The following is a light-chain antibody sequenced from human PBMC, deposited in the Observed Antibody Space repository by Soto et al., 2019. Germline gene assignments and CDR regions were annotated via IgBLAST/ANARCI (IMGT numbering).Light chain of an antibody. V-gene: IGLV2-14*01. CDR3: SSYSISTAYL. CDR2: EVS. J-gene: IGLJ1*01. Sequence: QSALTQPASVSGSPGQSITISCTGTSSDVGGYDYVSWYQLHPGKAPKLMVFEVSNRPSGVSYRFSGSKSGNTASLTISGLQAEAEADYFRSSYSISTAYLFGTGTKVTVL. CDR1: SSDVGGYDY.